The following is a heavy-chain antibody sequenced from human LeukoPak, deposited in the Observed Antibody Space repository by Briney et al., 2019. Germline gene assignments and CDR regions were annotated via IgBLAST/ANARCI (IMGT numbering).Heavy chain of an antibody. D-gene: IGHD5-24*01. CDR2: IIPIFGTA. Sequence: SVKVSCKASGYTFTSYGISWVRQAPGQGLEWMGGIIPIFGTANYAQKFQGRVTITADESTSTAYMELSSLRSEDTAVYYCARGRDGYNLIDYWGQGTLVTVSS. J-gene: IGHJ4*02. CDR1: GYTFTSYG. V-gene: IGHV1-69*13. CDR3: ARGRDGYNLIDY.